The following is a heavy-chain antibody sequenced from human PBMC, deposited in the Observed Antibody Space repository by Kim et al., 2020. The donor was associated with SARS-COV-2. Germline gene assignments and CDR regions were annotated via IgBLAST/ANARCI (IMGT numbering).Heavy chain of an antibody. V-gene: IGHV1-69*13. J-gene: IGHJ5*02. CDR1: GGTFSSYA. CDR3: ARVRCTGGDCYSGWFDP. D-gene: IGHD2-21*02. Sequence: SVKVSCKVSGGTFSSYAISWVRQAPGQGPEWMGGIIPIFGRAKYAQKFQGRVTISADESTSTAYMELSSLTSEDTAVYYCARVRCTGGDCYSGWFDPWGQGTLVTVS. CDR2: IIPIFGRA.